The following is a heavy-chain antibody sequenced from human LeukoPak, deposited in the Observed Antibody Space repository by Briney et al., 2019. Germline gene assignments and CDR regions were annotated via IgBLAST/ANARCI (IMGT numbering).Heavy chain of an antibody. D-gene: IGHD3-3*01. J-gene: IGHJ6*02. CDR2: ISSSTTYT. CDR1: GFTFSDYY. CDR3: ARAAYYDFSGGTDV. V-gene: IGHV3-11*06. Sequence: PGGSLRLSCAASGFTFSDYYMSWIRQAPGKGLEWVSYISSSTTYTNYADSVKGRFTISRDNAKNSLYLQMNSLRAEDTAVYYCARAAYYDFSGGTDVWGQGTTVTVSS.